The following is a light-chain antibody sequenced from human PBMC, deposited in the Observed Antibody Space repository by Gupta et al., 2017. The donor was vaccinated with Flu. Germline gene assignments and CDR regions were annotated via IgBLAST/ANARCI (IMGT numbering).Light chain of an antibody. J-gene: IGLJ3*02. Sequence: QSALTQPPSVSGSPGQSVTISCTGTSSDVGSYNRVSWYQQPPGTAPKLMIYEVSNRPSGVPDRFSGSKSGTTASLTISGLQAEDEADYYCSLYTSSSTFWVFGGGTKLTVL. V-gene: IGLV2-18*01. CDR1: SSDVGSYNR. CDR2: EVS. CDR3: SLYTSSSTFWV.